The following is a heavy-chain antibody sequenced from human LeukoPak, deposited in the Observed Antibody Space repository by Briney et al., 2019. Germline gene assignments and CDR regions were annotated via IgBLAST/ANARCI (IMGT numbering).Heavy chain of an antibody. CDR1: GFTFSSYG. D-gene: IGHD4-17*01. J-gene: IGHJ4*02. Sequence: GGSLRLSCAASGFTFSSYGMHWVRQAPGEGLEWVAFIRYDGSNKYYADSVKGRFTISRDNSKNTLYLQMNSLRAEDTAVYYCAKVPPYGDYDFDYWGQGTLVTVSS. V-gene: IGHV3-30*02. CDR2: IRYDGSNK. CDR3: AKVPPYGDYDFDY.